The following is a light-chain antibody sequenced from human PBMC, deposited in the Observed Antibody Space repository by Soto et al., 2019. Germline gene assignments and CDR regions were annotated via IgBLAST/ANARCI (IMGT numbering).Light chain of an antibody. CDR3: CSYAGSYTVV. Sequence: QSALTQPRSVSGSPGQSVTISCTGTSSDVGGYNYVSWYQQHPVKSPKLMIYDVSKRPSGVPDRFSGSKSGNTASLTIYGLQAEDEADYYCCSYAGSYTVVFGGGTKLTVL. J-gene: IGLJ2*01. CDR1: SSDVGGYNY. V-gene: IGLV2-11*01. CDR2: DVS.